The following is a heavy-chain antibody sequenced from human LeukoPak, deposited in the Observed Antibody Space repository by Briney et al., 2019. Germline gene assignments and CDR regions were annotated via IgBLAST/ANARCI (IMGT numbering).Heavy chain of an antibody. J-gene: IGHJ4*02. CDR1: GGSITSYY. V-gene: IGHV4-4*07. D-gene: IGHD3-3*01. Sequence: SETLSLTCTVSGGSITSYYWSWIRQPAGKGLEWIGRIYTRGSTKYSPSLKSRVTLSVDTSKNQFSLKLTSVTAADTAVYYCARSSGPEWPLSYWGQGTLVAVSS. CDR3: ARSSGPEWPLSY. CDR2: IYTRGST.